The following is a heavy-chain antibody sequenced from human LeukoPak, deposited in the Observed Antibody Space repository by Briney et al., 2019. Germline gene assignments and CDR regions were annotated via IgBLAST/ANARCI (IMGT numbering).Heavy chain of an antibody. CDR2: INAGNGNT. J-gene: IGHJ6*02. D-gene: IGHD6-13*01. V-gene: IGHV1-3*01. CDR1: GYTFTSYA. CDR3: ARDRWDSSSWYVYYYYYYGMDV. Sequence: ASVKVSCKASGYTFTSYAMHWVRQAPGQRLEWMGWINAGNGNTKYSQKFQGRVTITRDTSASTAYMELSSLRSEDTAVYYCARDRWDSSSWYVYYYYYYGMDVWGQGTTVTVSS.